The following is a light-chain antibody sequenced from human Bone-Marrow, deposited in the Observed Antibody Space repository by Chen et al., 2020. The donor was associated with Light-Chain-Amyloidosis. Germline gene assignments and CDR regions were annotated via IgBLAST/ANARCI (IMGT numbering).Light chain of an antibody. V-gene: IGLV2-14*01. CDR1: SSDVGGYNY. J-gene: IGLJ2*01. CDR2: DVS. CDR3: SSYTSSSPLVV. Sequence: QSALTQPASVSGSPGQSLTISCTGTSSDVGGYNYVSWYQQHPGKAPKLMIYDVSNRPSGVSNRFSGSKSGNTASLTISGLQAEDEADYYCSSYTSSSPLVVFGGGTKLTVL.